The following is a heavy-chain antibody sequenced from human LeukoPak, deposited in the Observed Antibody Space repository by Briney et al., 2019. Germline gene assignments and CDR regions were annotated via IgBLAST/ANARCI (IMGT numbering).Heavy chain of an antibody. V-gene: IGHV3-23*01. Sequence: GGSLRLSCAASGFTFSSYAMTWVRQAPGKGLEWVSFISGSGIGTHYVDSVKGRFTISRDNSKNTLYLQMNSLRAEDTAVYYCAREKVMVYAPLGRYYYYMDVWGKGTTVTVSS. CDR1: GFTFSSYA. CDR2: ISGSGIGT. J-gene: IGHJ6*03. D-gene: IGHD2-8*01. CDR3: AREKVMVYAPLGRYYYYMDV.